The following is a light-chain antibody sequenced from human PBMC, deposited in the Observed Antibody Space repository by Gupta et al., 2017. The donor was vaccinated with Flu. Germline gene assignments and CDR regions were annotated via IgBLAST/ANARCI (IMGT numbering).Light chain of an antibody. CDR1: ALPKQY. CDR3: QSADSSGTWV. J-gene: IGLJ3*02. Sequence: SYELTQPPSVSVSPGQTARITCSGDALPKQYAYWYQQKPGQAPVLVIYKDSERPSGIPERFSGSSSGTTVTLTISGVQEEEEADYYCQSADSSGTWVFGGGTKLTVL. V-gene: IGLV3-25*02. CDR2: KDS.